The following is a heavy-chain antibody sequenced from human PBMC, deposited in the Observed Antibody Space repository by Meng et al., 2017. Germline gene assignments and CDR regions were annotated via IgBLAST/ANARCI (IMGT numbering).Heavy chain of an antibody. CDR3: ARDEDISAAGKLFGDY. D-gene: IGHD6-25*01. CDR2: INPKSGDT. J-gene: IGHJ4*02. Sequence: VPLVQSGAGVKKPGASVKVSCKPSGYNFPHYNIHGVRRAPGQGLEWMGRINPKSGDTHYAQKFQARVTMTGDTSISTAYMELSGLRSDDTAMYYCARDEDISAAGKLFGDYWGQGTLVTVSS. V-gene: IGHV1-2*06. CDR1: GYNFPHYN.